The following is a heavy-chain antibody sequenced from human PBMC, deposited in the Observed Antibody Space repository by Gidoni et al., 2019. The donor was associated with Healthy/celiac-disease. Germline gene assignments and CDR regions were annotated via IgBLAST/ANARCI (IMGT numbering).Heavy chain of an antibody. J-gene: IGHJ6*02. D-gene: IGHD4-4*01. CDR1: GYSFTSYW. Sequence: EVQLVQSGAEVKKPGESRRISCKGSGYSFTSYWISWVRQMPGKGLEWLGRIDPSDSYTNYSPSFQGHVTISADKSISTAYLQWSSLKASDTAMYYCARSTVTTTYYYYGMDVWGQGTTVTVSS. V-gene: IGHV5-10-1*03. CDR2: IDPSDSYT. CDR3: ARSTVTTTYYYYGMDV.